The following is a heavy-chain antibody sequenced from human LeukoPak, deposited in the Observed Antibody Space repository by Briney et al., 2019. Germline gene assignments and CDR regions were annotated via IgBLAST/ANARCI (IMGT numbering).Heavy chain of an antibody. CDR2: IYPGDSDT. J-gene: IGHJ3*02. V-gene: IGHV5-51*01. Sequence: GGSLRLSCAASGYSFTSYWIGWVRQMPGKGLEWMGIIYPGDSDTRYSPSFQGQVTISADKSISTAYLQWSSLKASGTAMYYCASTTYYYDSSGYWGAFDIWGQGTMVTVSS. CDR1: GYSFTSYW. D-gene: IGHD3-22*01. CDR3: ASTTYYYDSSGYWGAFDI.